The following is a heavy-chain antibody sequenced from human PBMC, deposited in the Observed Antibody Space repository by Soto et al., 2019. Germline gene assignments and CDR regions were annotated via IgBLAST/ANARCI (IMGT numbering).Heavy chain of an antibody. CDR1: GYTFRSYA. CDR3: ARADGYNFDTWFDP. J-gene: IGHJ5*02. Sequence: ASVKVSCKTSGYTFRSYAMHWVRQAPGQRLEWMGWINTGTGHTKYSQKMQGRVTLTSDASAHTAYMELSRLTSEDTAVYYCARADGYNFDTWFDPWG. CDR2: INTGTGHT. V-gene: IGHV1-3*04. D-gene: IGHD1-1*01.